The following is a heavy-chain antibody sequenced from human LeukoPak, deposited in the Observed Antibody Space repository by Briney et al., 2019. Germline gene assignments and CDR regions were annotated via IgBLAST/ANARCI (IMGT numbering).Heavy chain of an antibody. CDR1: GGSISSSSYY. Sequence: SETLSLTCTVSGGSISSSSYYWGWIRQPPGKGLEWIGSIYYSGSTYYNPSLKSRVTISVDTSKNQFSLKLSSVTAADTGVYYCARHAGSYNWFDPWGQGTLVTVSS. CDR2: IYYSGST. J-gene: IGHJ5*02. D-gene: IGHD5-18*01. V-gene: IGHV4-39*01. CDR3: ARHAGSYNWFDP.